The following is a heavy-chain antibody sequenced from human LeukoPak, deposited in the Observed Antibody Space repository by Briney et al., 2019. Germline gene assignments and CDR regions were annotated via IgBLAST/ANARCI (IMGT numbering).Heavy chain of an antibody. J-gene: IGHJ4*02. CDR3: ARGPIAVAGVDY. CDR2: IYSGGST. CDR1: GFTVSSNY. Sequence: GGSLRLSCAASGFTVSSNYMSWVRQAPWKGLEWVSVIYSGGSTYYADSVKGRFTISRDNSKNTLYLQMNSLRAEDTAVYYCARGPIAVAGVDYWGQGTLVTVSS. D-gene: IGHD6-19*01. V-gene: IGHV3-53*01.